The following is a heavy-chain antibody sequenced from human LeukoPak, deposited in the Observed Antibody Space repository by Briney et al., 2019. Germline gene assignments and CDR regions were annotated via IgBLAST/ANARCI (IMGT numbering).Heavy chain of an antibody. CDR3: AKTIRWIQLWSLDY. Sequence: PGGSLRLSCAASGFTFSSYAKSWVRQAPGKGLEWVSAISGSGGSTYYADSVKGRFTISRDNSKNTLYLQMNSLRAEDTAVYYCAKTIRWIQLWSLDYWGQGTLVTVSS. D-gene: IGHD5-18*01. J-gene: IGHJ4*02. CDR2: ISGSGGST. V-gene: IGHV3-23*01. CDR1: GFTFSSYA.